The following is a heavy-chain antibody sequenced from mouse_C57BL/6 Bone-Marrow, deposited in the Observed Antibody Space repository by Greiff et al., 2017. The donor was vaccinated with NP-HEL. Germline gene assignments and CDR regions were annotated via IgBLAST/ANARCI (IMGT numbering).Heavy chain of an antibody. CDR1: GYTFTTYW. Sequence: QVQLQQPGAELAKPGASVKLSCTASGYTFTTYWMHWVKQRPGQGLEWIGYINPSSGYTKYNQKFKDKATLTADKSSSTAYMQLSSLTYEDSAVYEGARLLRDYWGQGTTLTVSS. D-gene: IGHD1-1*01. J-gene: IGHJ2*01. CDR3: ARLLRDY. CDR2: INPSSGYT. V-gene: IGHV1-7*01.